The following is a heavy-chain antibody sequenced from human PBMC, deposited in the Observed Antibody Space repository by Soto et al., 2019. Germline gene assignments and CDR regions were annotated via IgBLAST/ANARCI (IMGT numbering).Heavy chain of an antibody. J-gene: IGHJ6*02. CDR3: AKDPQYSSGWYRNYYYGMDV. CDR2: ISGSGGST. V-gene: IGHV3-23*01. CDR1: VFTFSSYA. Sequence: PGGSLRLSCAASVFTFSSYAMSWVRQAPGKGLEWVSAISGSGGSTYYADSVKGRFTISRDNSKNTLYLQMNSLRAEDTAVYYCAKDPQYSSGWYRNYYYGMDVWGQGTTVTVSS. D-gene: IGHD6-19*01.